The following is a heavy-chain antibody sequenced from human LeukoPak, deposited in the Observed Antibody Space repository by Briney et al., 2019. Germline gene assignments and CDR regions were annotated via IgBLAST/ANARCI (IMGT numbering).Heavy chain of an antibody. CDR2: IFYSGNT. V-gene: IGHV4-59*08. CDR1: GGSISRYH. Sequence: SETLSLTCTVSGGSISRYHWSWIRQPPGKGLEWIGYIFYSGNTNYNPSLKSRVTISVDTSKNQFSLKLSSVTAADTAVYYCARVYSSAWYYWFDPWGQGTLVTVSS. D-gene: IGHD6-19*01. J-gene: IGHJ5*02. CDR3: ARVYSSAWYYWFDP.